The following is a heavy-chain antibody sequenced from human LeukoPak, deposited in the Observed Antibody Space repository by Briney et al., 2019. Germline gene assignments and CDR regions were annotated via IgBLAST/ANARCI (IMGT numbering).Heavy chain of an antibody. CDR2: ISRSSYHI. Sequence: PGGSLRLSCAASGFTFSTCSMKWVRQAPGKALEWVSSISRSSYHIYYADSVKGRFTISRDNANNLLYLQMNSLRAEDTAVYYCASGTIVGARGADNWGQGTLVTVSS. CDR3: ASGTIVGARGADN. J-gene: IGHJ4*02. D-gene: IGHD1-26*01. V-gene: IGHV3-21*01. CDR1: GFTFSTCS.